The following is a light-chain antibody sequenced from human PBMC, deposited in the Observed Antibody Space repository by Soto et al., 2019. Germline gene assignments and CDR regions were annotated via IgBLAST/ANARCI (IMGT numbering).Light chain of an antibody. CDR2: GNN. CDR3: QSYDSSLSVVV. J-gene: IGLJ2*01. Sequence: QAVVTQPPSVSGAPGQRLTISCTGSTSNIGAGYDVHWYQQFPGTAPKLLIYGNNNRPSGVPDRFSGSKSGTSASLATTGLQTEDEADYYCQSYDSSLSVVVFGGGTKLTVL. CDR1: TSNIGAGYD. V-gene: IGLV1-40*01.